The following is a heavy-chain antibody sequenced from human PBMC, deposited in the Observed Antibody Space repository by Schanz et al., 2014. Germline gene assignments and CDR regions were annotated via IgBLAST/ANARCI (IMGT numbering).Heavy chain of an antibody. V-gene: IGHV3-30-3*01. Sequence: QVQLAESGGGVVQPGRSLRLSCAASGFTFSSYAMHWVRQAPGKGLEWVAVISYDGRNKYYADSVKGRFTISRDNSKNTLYLQMNSLRAEDTAVYYCARANYRRKINFDYWGRGTLVTVSS. CDR2: ISYDGRNK. J-gene: IGHJ4*02. D-gene: IGHD3-10*01. CDR1: GFTFSSYA. CDR3: ARANYRRKINFDY.